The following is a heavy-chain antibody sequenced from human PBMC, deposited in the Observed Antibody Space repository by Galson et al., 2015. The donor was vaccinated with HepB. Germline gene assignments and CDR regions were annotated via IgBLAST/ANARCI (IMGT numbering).Heavy chain of an antibody. D-gene: IGHD6-6*01. Sequence: SVKVSCKASGGTFSSYAISWVRQAPGQGLEWMGGIIPIFGTANYAQKFQGRVTITADESTSTAYMELSSLRSEDTAVYYCATENSSSSLYFDYWGQGTLVTVSS. J-gene: IGHJ4*02. CDR2: IIPIFGTA. CDR1: GGTFSSYA. CDR3: ATENSSSSLYFDY. V-gene: IGHV1-69*13.